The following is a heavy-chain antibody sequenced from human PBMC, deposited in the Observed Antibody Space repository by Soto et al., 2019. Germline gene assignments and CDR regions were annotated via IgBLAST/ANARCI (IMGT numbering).Heavy chain of an antibody. J-gene: IGHJ4*02. CDR1: GGSISSSNW. Sequence: SETLSLTCAVSGGSISSSNWSSCVRQPPGKGLEWIGEIYHSGSTNYNPSLKSRVTISVDKSKNQFSLKLSSVTAADTAVYYCARGLPFYYGSGPYDYWGQGTLVTVPS. V-gene: IGHV4-4*02. CDR2: IYHSGST. CDR3: ARGLPFYYGSGPYDY. D-gene: IGHD3-10*01.